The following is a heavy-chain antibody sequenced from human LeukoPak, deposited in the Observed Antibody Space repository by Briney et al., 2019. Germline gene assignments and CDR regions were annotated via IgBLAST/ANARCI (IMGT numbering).Heavy chain of an antibody. V-gene: IGHV3-30*18. CDR1: GFTFSSYG. J-gene: IGHJ4*02. D-gene: IGHD3-22*01. Sequence: GRSLRLSCAASGFTFSSYGMHWVRQAPGKGLEWVSVISYDGSNKYYADSVKGRFTISRDNSKNTLYLQMNSLGAEDTAVYYCAKGGRTYYYDSSGPMDFDYWGQGTLVTVSS. CDR3: AKGGRTYYYDSSGPMDFDY. CDR2: ISYDGSNK.